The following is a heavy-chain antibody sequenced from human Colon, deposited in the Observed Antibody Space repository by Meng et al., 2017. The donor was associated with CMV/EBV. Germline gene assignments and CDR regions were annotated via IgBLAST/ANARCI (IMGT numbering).Heavy chain of an antibody. CDR2: INPASGDT. CDR1: GSSFTGQY. D-gene: IGHD6-19*01. V-gene: IGHV1-2*02. CDR3: ARAGGLVWYYGMDV. J-gene: IGHJ6*02. Sequence: ASVKVSCKASGSSFTGQYMHWVRQAPGQGLEWMGWINPASGDTNYAETFQDRVTMTRDTSISTAYMELNRLRSDDTAVYYCARAGGLVWYYGMDVWGQGTTVTVSS.